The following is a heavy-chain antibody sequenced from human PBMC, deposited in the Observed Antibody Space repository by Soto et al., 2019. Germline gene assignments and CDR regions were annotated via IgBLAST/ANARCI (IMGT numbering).Heavy chain of an antibody. V-gene: IGHV1-18*01. D-gene: IGHD3-22*01. J-gene: IGHJ3*02. CDR1: GYTFTSYG. Sequence: ASVKVSCKASGYTFTSYGISWVRQAPGQGLEWMGWISAYNGNTNYAQKLQGRVTMTTDTSTSTAYMELRSLRSDDTAVYYCARGWETYYYDSSGYPDAFAIWGQGTMVTVSS. CDR2: ISAYNGNT. CDR3: ARGWETYYYDSSGYPDAFAI.